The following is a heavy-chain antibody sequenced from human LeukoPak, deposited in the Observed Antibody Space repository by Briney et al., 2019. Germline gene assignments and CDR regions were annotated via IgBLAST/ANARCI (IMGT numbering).Heavy chain of an antibody. Sequence: GGSLRLSCAASGFTFSDYYMNWIRQAPGKGLEGVSYISSSGGTIYYADSVEGRFTISRDNAKNSLYLQMNSLRAEDTAVYYCARRRESTGYYPHYHYYYYMDVWGKGTTVTVSS. D-gene: IGHD3-9*01. J-gene: IGHJ6*03. V-gene: IGHV3-11*01. CDR2: ISSSGGTI. CDR1: GFTFSDYY. CDR3: ARRRESTGYYPHYHYYYYMDV.